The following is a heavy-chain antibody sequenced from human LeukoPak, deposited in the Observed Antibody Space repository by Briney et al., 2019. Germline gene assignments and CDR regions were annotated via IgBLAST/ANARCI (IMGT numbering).Heavy chain of an antibody. D-gene: IGHD5-18*01. J-gene: IGHJ5*02. CDR2: IYHSVST. V-gene: IGHV4-38-2*02. Sequence: SETLSLTCTVSGYSISSGYYWGWIRQPPGKGLEWIGSIYHSVSTYYNPPLKSLVTISVDTTKNQFSLKLSSVTAADTAVYYCARDSTAMVHNWFDPWGQGTLVSVSS. CDR1: GYSISSGYY. CDR3: ARDSTAMVHNWFDP.